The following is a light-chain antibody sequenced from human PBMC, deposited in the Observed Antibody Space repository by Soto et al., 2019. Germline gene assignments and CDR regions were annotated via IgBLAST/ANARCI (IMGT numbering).Light chain of an antibody. Sequence: EIVLTQSPGTLSLSPGERATLSCRASQSVSSSSYLAWYQQKPGQAPRLLIYGTSSRATGIPDRFSGSGSATDFTLTISRLEPGDFAVYFCRQYGSSPSYTFGQGTKLEIK. CDR3: RQYGSSPSYT. V-gene: IGKV3-20*01. J-gene: IGKJ2*01. CDR1: QSVSSSSY. CDR2: GTS.